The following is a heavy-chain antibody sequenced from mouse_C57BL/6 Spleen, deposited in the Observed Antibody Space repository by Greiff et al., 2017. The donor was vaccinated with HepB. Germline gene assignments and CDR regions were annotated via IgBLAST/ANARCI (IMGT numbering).Heavy chain of an antibody. CDR3: ARARDGYYEGYAMDY. J-gene: IGHJ4*01. CDR2: IDPEDGET. Sequence: EVNLVESGAELVKPGASVKLSCTASGFNIKDYYMHWVKQRTEQGLEWIGRIDPEDGETKYAPKFQGKATITADTSSNTAYLQLSSLTSEDTAVYYCARARDGYYEGYAMDYWGQGTSVTVSS. V-gene: IGHV14-2*01. CDR1: GFNIKDYY. D-gene: IGHD2-3*01.